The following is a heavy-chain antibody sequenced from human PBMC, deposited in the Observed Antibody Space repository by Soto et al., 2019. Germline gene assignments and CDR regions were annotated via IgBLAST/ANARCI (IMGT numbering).Heavy chain of an antibody. J-gene: IGHJ4*02. CDR2: MSSSGDS. Sequence: SLTCDVSGASVSHYFWSWIRQPPGKGLEWLGYMSSSGDSISNPALKSRITISLDMSRNHVSLNLSSLTVADTAVYYCARSSLTSFGGVVHEFDFWGPGTLVTVSS. D-gene: IGHD3-3*01. CDR3: ARSSLTSFGGVVHEFDF. V-gene: IGHV4-4*09. CDR1: GASVSHYF.